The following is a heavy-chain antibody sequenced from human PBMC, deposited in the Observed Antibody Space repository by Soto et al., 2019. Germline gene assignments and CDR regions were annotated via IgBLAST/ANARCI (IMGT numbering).Heavy chain of an antibody. Sequence: LSLTCAVSGGSISSGGYSWSWIRQPPGKGLEWIGYIYHSGSTYYNPSLKSRVTISVDRSKNQFSLKLSSVTAADTAVYYCARSDIVVVPAAPNGYYYYYYGMDVWGQGTTVTVSS. CDR3: ARSDIVVVPAAPNGYYYYYYGMDV. CDR2: IYHSGST. V-gene: IGHV4-30-2*01. J-gene: IGHJ6*02. D-gene: IGHD2-2*01. CDR1: GGSISSGGYS.